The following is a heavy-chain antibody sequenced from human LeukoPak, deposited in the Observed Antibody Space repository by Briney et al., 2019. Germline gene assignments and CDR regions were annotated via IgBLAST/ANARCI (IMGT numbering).Heavy chain of an antibody. CDR1: GGSISSYY. CDR3: ARGQGDYGEFFQH. J-gene: IGHJ1*01. Sequence: SETLSLTCTVSGGSISSYYWSRIRQPPGKGLEWIGYIYYSGSTNYNPSLKSRVTISVDTSKNQFSLKLSSVAAADTAVYYCARGQGDYGEFFQHWGQGTLVTVSS. D-gene: IGHD4-17*01. V-gene: IGHV4-59*01. CDR2: IYYSGST.